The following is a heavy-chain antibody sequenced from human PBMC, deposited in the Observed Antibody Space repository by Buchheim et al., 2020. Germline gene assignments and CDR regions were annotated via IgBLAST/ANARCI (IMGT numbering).Heavy chain of an antibody. CDR1: GFTFSNYA. J-gene: IGHJ6*02. CDR2: ISGSGNFP. CDR3: AKDYKWLVGSYYFYYGMDV. D-gene: IGHD6-19*01. V-gene: IGHV3-23*04. Sequence: EVQMVESGGGLVQPGGSLRLSCAASGFTFSNYAMSWVRQAPGKGLEWVSTISGSGNFPYYTDSVKGRFTISRDNSKNTLYLLMNSLRAEDAAVYYRAKDYKWLVGSYYFYYGMDVWGQGTT.